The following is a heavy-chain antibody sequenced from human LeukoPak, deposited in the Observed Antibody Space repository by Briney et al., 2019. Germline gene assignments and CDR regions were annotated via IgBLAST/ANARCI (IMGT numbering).Heavy chain of an antibody. CDR1: GFTFSSAW. CDR2: IKSKTDGGTT. J-gene: IGHJ6*04. D-gene: IGHD4-17*01. CDR3: TEGSEGDYNYYYYGMDV. Sequence: GGSLRLSCAASGFTFSSAWMSWVRQAPGKGLEWVGRIKSKTDGGTTDYAAPVKGRLTISRDDSKNTLYLQMNSLKTEDTAVYYCTEGSEGDYNYYYYGMDVWGKGTTVTVSS. V-gene: IGHV3-15*01.